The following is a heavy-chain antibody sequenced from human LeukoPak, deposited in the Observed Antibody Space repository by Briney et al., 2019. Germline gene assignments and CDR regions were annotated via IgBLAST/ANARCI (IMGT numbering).Heavy chain of an antibody. V-gene: IGHV3-23*01. CDR1: GFTFSSYA. Sequence: GGSLRLSCAASGFTFSSYAMSWVRQAPGKGLGWVSAISGSGGSTYYADSVKGRFTISRDNSKNTLYLQMNSLRAEDTAVYYCAMTRITIFGVVTHYFDYWGQGTLVTVSS. J-gene: IGHJ4*02. CDR3: AMTRITIFGVVTHYFDY. CDR2: ISGSGGST. D-gene: IGHD3-3*01.